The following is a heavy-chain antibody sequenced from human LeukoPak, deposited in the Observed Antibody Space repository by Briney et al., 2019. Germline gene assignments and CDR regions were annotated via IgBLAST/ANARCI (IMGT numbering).Heavy chain of an antibody. CDR2: INHNGST. D-gene: IGHD6-13*01. CDR1: GGSFSGYF. V-gene: IGHV4-34*01. J-gene: IGHJ5*02. CDR3: ARQGQQQPLGLDP. Sequence: SETLSLTCAAYGGSFSGYFWTWIRQPPGKELEWIGEINHNGSTNYNPSLKSRVTISIDMSKNQFSLRVSSVTAADTAVYYCARQGQQQPLGLDPWGQGTLVTVSS.